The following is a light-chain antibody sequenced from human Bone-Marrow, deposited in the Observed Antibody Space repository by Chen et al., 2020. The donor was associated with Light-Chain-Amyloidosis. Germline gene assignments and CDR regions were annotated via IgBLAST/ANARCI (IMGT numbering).Light chain of an antibody. Sequence: SYVLTQPSSVSVAPGQTATIACGGNNIGSTSVHWYQQTPGQAPLLVVYDDSDRPSGVPERLCGSNSGNTATLPISRVEAGDEADYYCRVWDRGSDRPVFGGGTKLTVL. CDR2: DDS. CDR1: NIGSTS. J-gene: IGLJ3*02. CDR3: RVWDRGSDRPV. V-gene: IGLV3-21*02.